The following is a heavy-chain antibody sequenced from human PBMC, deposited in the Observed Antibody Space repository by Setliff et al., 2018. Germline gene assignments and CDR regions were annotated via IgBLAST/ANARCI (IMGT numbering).Heavy chain of an antibody. CDR1: GGSFSNYY. CDR2: INHSGST. J-gene: IGHJ6*03. Sequence: SETLSLTCAVYGGSFSNYYWSWIRQPPGKGLEWIGEINHSGSTNYNPSLESRVTISVDTSKNHFSLRLSSVAAADTSVYYCARVFKVDCAGDGCDCYGARCYYFYMDVWGKGTTVTVSS. D-gene: IGHD2-21*01. CDR3: ARVFKVDCAGDGCDCYGARCYYFYMDV. V-gene: IGHV4-34*01.